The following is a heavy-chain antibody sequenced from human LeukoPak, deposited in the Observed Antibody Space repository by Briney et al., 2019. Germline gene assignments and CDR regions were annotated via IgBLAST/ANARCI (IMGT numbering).Heavy chain of an antibody. J-gene: IGHJ3*02. V-gene: IGHV4-61*02. CDR3: AREGLRFLEWLLPVDAFDI. D-gene: IGHD3-3*01. CDR1: GGSISSGSYY. Sequence: PSETLSLTCTVSGGSISSGSYYWSWIRQPAGKGLEWIGRIYTSGSTNYNPSLKSRVTISVGTSKNQFSLKLSSVTAADTAVYYCAREGLRFLEWLLPVDAFDIWGQGTMVTVSS. CDR2: IYTSGST.